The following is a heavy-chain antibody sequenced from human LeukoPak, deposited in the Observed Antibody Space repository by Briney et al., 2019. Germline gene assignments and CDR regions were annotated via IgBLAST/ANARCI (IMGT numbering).Heavy chain of an antibody. J-gene: IGHJ4*02. CDR1: GYIFSDYW. D-gene: IGHD3-16*01. V-gene: IGHV1-2*02. Sequence: ASVKVSCKASGYIFSDYWIHWVRQAPGRGLECLGWIDPASGITNQPQKFQGRITVTRDTSASTVYMDLTGLTTDDTALYYCARVGAPGGLRPYHYYYWGQGTQVTVSS. CDR2: IDPASGIT. CDR3: ARVGAPGGLRPYHYYY.